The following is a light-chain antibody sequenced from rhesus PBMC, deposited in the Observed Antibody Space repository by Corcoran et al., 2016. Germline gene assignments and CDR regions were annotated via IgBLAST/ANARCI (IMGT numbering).Light chain of an antibody. CDR2: KAS. Sequence: DIQMTQSPSSLSASVGDPVTITCRASQSISSWLAWYQQKPGKSPKLLIYKASPLQSGVPSRIRGSGSGTYFTLTISSLQSEDVATYFCQQYSSGPWTFGQGTKVEIK. CDR1: QSISSW. V-gene: IGKV1-22*01. CDR3: QQYSSGPWT. J-gene: IGKJ1*01.